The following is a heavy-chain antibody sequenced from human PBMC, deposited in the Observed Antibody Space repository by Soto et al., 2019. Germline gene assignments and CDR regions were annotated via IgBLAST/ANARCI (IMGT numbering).Heavy chain of an antibody. J-gene: IGHJ6*02. CDR2: ISAYNGNT. V-gene: IGHV1-18*01. CDR3: ARDSVEITVTTGHYGMDV. Sequence: QVQLVQSGAEVKKPGASVKVSCKASGYTFTSYGISWVRQAPGQGLEWMGWISAYNGNTNYAQKLQGRVTMTTDTATSTAYMELRSLRSDDTAVYYCARDSVEITVTTGHYGMDVWGQGTTVTVSS. CDR1: GYTFTSYG. D-gene: IGHD4-17*01.